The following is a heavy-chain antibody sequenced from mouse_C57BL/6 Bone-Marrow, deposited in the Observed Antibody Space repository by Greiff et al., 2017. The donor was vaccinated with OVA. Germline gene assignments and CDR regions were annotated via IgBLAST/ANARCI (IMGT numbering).Heavy chain of an antibody. Sequence: VQLQQPGAELVKPGASVKMSCKASGYTFTSYWITWVKQRPGQGLEWIGDIYPGSGSTNYNEKFKSKATLTVDTSSSTTYMQLSSLTSEDSAVCYCARNEFLPLYCYAMDYWGQGTSVTVSS. CDR1: GYTFTSYW. CDR3: ARNEFLPLYCYAMDY. D-gene: IGHD2-1*01. J-gene: IGHJ4*01. CDR2: IYPGSGST. V-gene: IGHV1-55*01.